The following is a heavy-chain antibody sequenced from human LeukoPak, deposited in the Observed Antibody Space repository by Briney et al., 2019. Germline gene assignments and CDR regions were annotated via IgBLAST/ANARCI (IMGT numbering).Heavy chain of an antibody. Sequence: ALVKVSCKASGYTFTSYAMNWVRQAPGQGLEWMGWINTNTGNPTYAQGFTGRFVFSLDTSVSTAYLQISSLKAEDTAVYYCARDGAYAPNYYGSGSYVDYWGQGTLVTVSS. CDR3: ARDGAYAPNYYGSGSYVDY. D-gene: IGHD3-10*01. V-gene: IGHV7-4-1*02. J-gene: IGHJ4*02. CDR1: GYTFTSYA. CDR2: INTNTGNP.